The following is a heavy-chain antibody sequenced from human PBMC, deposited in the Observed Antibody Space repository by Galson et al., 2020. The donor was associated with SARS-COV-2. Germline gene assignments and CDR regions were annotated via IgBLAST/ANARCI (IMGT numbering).Heavy chain of an antibody. CDR3: ARGTSLGYCSSGSCYLDAFDI. Sequence: SETLSLTCAVYGGSFSGYYWSWIRQPPGKGLEWIGEINHSGSTNYNPSLKSRVTILVDTSKNQFSLKLSSVTAADTAVYYCARGTSLGYCSSGSCYLDAFDIWGQGTMVTVSS. V-gene: IGHV4-34*01. CDR1: GGSFSGYY. CDR2: INHSGST. D-gene: IGHD2-15*01. J-gene: IGHJ3*02.